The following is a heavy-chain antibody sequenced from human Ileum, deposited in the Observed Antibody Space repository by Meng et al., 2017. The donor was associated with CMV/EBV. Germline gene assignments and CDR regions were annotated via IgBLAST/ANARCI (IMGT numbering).Heavy chain of an antibody. Sequence: YWGWIRQPPGKGLEWIGSIYYSETTYFSGSTYYNPSLKSRVTISVDTAKNQFSLKLSSVTAADTAVYYCARDERIITMSGVFMNWFDPWGQGTLVTVSS. V-gene: IGHV4-39*07. CDR2: IYYSETTYFSGST. CDR1: Y. D-gene: IGHD3-3*01. J-gene: IGHJ5*02. CDR3: ARDERIITMSGVFMNWFDP.